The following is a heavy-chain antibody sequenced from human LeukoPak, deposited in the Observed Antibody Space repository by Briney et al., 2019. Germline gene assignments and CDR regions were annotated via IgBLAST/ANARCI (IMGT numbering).Heavy chain of an antibody. J-gene: IGHJ4*02. CDR1: GFSFDDFA. V-gene: IGHV3-9*01. CDR2: ITWNGGTI. Sequence: GGSLRLSCAASGFSFDDFAMHWVRQAPGKGLEWVSGITWNGGTIDYAESVKGRFTISRDNAKNSLYLQMNSLRAEDTALYYCATRYASGPIADYWGQGTLVTVSS. D-gene: IGHD3-10*01. CDR3: ATRYASGPIADY.